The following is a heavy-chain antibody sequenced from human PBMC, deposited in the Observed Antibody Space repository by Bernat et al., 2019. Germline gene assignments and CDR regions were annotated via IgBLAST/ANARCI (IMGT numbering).Heavy chain of an antibody. Sequence: QVQLVQSGAEVKKPGASVKVSCKASGYTFTSYAMHWVRQAPGQRLEWMGWINAGNGNTKYSQKFQGRVTITRDTSASTAYMELSSLRSEDTAVYYCVRGPSRVGADLVDYWGQGTLVTVSS. D-gene: IGHD1-26*01. CDR3: VRGPSRVGADLVDY. V-gene: IGHV1-3*01. J-gene: IGHJ4*02. CDR2: INAGNGNT. CDR1: GYTFTSYA.